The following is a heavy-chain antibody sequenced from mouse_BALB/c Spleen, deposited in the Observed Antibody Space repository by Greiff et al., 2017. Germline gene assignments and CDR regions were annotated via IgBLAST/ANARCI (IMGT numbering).Heavy chain of an antibody. V-gene: IGHV1-80*01. CDR2: INPSTGYT. CDR3: ARSGTTVVAPYAMDY. D-gene: IGHD1-1*01. Sequence: QVQLQQSGPELVKPGASVKISCKASGYAFSSSWMNWVKQRPGQGLEWIGYINPSTGYTEYNQKFKGKATLTADKSSSTAYMQLSSLTSEDSAVYCCARSGTTVVAPYAMDYWGQGTSVTVSS. J-gene: IGHJ4*01. CDR1: GYAFSSSW.